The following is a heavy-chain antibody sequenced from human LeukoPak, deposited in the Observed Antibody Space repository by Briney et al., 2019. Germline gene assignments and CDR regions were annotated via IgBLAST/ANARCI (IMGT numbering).Heavy chain of an antibody. CDR1: GFSVSNNY. CDR2: IYNDGRT. J-gene: IGHJ4*02. V-gene: IGHV3-53*01. CDR3: ATIVPNVVATLITDY. Sequence: GGSLRLSCAASGFSVSNNYMSWVRQAPGKGLEWVSVIYNDGRTYYAYSVRGRFTISRDNSENTVYLQMNSLRDDDAAVYYCATIVPNVVATLITDYWGQGTLVTVSS. D-gene: IGHD5-12*01.